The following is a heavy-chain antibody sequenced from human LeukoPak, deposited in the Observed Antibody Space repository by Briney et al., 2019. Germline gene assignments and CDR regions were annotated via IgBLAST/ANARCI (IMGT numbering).Heavy chain of an antibody. J-gene: IGHJ4*02. CDR2: IYTSGST. V-gene: IGHV4-61*02. Sequence: PSETLSLTCTVSGGSISSGSYYWSWIRQPAGKGLEWIGRIYTSGSTNYNPSLKSRVTISVDTSKNRFSLKLSSVTAADTAVYYCAREQQWLKDGGFDYWGQGTLVTVSS. CDR1: GGSISSGSYY. D-gene: IGHD6-19*01. CDR3: AREQQWLKDGGFDY.